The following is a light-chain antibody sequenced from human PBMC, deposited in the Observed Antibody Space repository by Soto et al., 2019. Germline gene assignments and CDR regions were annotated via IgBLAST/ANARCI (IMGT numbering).Light chain of an antibody. V-gene: IGKV1-33*01. J-gene: IGKJ4*01. CDR2: DVS. CDR1: QDISNY. CDR3: QQFDNLPLT. Sequence: DIQMTQSPSSLSASVGDRVTITCQASQDISNYLNWYQQKPGKAPKILIYDVSVLEAGVPSRFSGGGSGTHFTLTISRLQAEDAATYYCQQFDNLPLTFGGGTKVEIK.